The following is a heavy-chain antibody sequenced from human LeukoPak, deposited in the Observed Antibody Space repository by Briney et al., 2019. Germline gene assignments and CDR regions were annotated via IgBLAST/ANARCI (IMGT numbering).Heavy chain of an antibody. D-gene: IGHD3-3*01. V-gene: IGHV3-23*01. CDR2: ISGSGGST. J-gene: IGHJ4*02. Sequence: GGSLRLSCAASGFTFSSYAMSWVRQAPGKGLEWVSAISGSGGSTYYADSVKGRFTISRDNTKNTLYLQMNSLRAEATAVYYCAKVFSYYDFWSYFDYWGQGTLVTVSS. CDR1: GFTFSSYA. CDR3: AKVFSYYDFWSYFDY.